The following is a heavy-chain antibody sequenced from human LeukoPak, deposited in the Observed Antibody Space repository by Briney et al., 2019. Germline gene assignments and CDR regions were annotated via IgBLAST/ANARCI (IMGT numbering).Heavy chain of an antibody. CDR1: GYTFTSYA. CDR3: ARPLMYSNSPFDY. D-gene: IGHD4-11*01. V-gene: IGHV1-3*01. CDR2: INAGNGNT. Sequence: ASVKVSCKASGYTFTSYAMHWVRQAPGQRLEWMGWINAGNGNTKYSQKFQGRVTITRDTSASTAYMELSSLRSEDTAVYYCARPLMYSNSPFDYWGQGTLVTVSS. J-gene: IGHJ4*02.